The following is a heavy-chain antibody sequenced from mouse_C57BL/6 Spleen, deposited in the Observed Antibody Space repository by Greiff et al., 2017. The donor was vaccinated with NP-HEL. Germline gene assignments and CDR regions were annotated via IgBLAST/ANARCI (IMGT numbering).Heavy chain of an antibody. J-gene: IGHJ2*01. Sequence: EVKLVESGGDLVKPGGSLKLSCAASGFTFSSYGMSWVRQTPDKRLEWVATISSGGSDTYYQDSVKGRFTISRDNAKNTLYLQMSSLKSEDTAMYYCARRGSSGYDYWGQGTTLTVSS. D-gene: IGHD3-2*02. CDR2: ISSGGSDT. CDR3: ARRGSSGYDY. V-gene: IGHV5-6*02. CDR1: GFTFSSYG.